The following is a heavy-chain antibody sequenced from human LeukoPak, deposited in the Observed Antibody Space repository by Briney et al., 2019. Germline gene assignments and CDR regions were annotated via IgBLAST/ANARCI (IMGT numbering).Heavy chain of an antibody. V-gene: IGHV3-33*01. CDR2: IWSDGSNT. J-gene: IGHJ4*02. Sequence: GRSLRLSCVASGFTFSSYGMHWVRQAPGKGLEWVALIWSDGSNTYYGESVKGRFTISRDNSENTLYLQMSSLRAEDTAIYYCAPRGVVIDYWGQGTLVTVSS. D-gene: IGHD3-3*01. CDR3: APRGVVIDY. CDR1: GFTFSSYG.